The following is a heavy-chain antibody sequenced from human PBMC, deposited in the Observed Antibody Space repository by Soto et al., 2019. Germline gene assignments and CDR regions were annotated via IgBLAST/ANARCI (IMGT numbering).Heavy chain of an antibody. CDR1: GFTFSSYA. CDR3: ARDREDSSSWYEGEPLGTFDY. Sequence: GGSLRLSCAASGFTFSSYAMHWVRQAPGKGLEWVAVISYDGSNKYYADSVKGRFTISRDNSKNTLYLQMNSLRAEDTAVYYCARDREDSSSWYEGEPLGTFDYWGQGTLVTVSS. CDR2: ISYDGSNK. J-gene: IGHJ4*02. D-gene: IGHD6-13*01. V-gene: IGHV3-30-3*01.